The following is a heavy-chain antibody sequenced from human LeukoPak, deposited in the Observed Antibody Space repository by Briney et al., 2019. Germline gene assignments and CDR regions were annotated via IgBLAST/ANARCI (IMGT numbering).Heavy chain of an antibody. CDR2: IYYSGST. CDR3: ARDGTYCSSTSCSNWYFDL. J-gene: IGHJ2*01. CDR1: GGSISSYY. Sequence: PSETLSLTCTVSGGSISSYYWSWIRQPPGKGLEWIGYIYYSGSTNYNPSLKSRVTISVDTSKNQFSLKLSSVTAADTAVYYCARDGTYCSSTSCSNWYFDLWGQGTLVTVSS. D-gene: IGHD2-2*01. V-gene: IGHV4-59*01.